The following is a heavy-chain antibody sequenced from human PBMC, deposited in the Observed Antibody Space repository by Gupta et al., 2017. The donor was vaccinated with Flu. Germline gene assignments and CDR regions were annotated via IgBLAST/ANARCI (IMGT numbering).Heavy chain of an antibody. D-gene: IGHD1-1*01. CDR3: ARGYNSRLGSSDD. CDR1: GGSFSGYS. Sequence: QVQLQQWGAGLLKPSETLSLTCAVYGGSFSGYSWSWIRQPPGKGLESIGEINHRGNINYNSSLKTRVTISLDTSKNQFSLKLRSVTAADTAVEYWARGYNSRLGSSDDWGQGTRVTVSS. J-gene: IGHJ4*02. V-gene: IGHV4-34*01. CDR2: INHRGNI.